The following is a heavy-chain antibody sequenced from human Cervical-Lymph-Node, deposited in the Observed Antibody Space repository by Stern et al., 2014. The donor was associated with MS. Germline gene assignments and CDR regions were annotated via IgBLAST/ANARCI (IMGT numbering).Heavy chain of an antibody. V-gene: IGHV1-18*01. CDR2: ISAYNGNT. Sequence: VHLVESGAEVKKPGASVKVSCKASGYTFTSYGISWVRQAPGQGLEWMGWISAYNGNTNYAQKLQGRVTMTTDTSTSTAYMELRSLRSDDTAVYYCARLRERGYYYDSSGFHDYWGQGTLVTVSS. CDR3: ARLRERGYYYDSSGFHDY. CDR1: GYTFTSYG. J-gene: IGHJ4*02. D-gene: IGHD3-22*01.